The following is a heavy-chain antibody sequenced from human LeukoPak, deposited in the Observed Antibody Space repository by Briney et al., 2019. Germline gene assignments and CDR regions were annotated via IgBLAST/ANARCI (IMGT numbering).Heavy chain of an antibody. CDR2: ISGSGGST. CDR3: AKDELAGRYCSSTSCYLEPSY. D-gene: IGHD2-2*01. J-gene: IGHJ4*02. V-gene: IGHV3-23*01. Sequence: GGSLRLSCAASGFTFSSYAMSWVRQAPGKGLEWVSAISGSGGSTYYADSVKGRFTISRDNTKNTLYLQMNSLRAEDTAVYYCAKDELAGRYCSSTSCYLEPSYWGQGTLVTVSS. CDR1: GFTFSSYA.